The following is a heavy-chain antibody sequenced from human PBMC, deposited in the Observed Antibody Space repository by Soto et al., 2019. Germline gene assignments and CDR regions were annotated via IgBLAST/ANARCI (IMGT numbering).Heavy chain of an antibody. J-gene: IGHJ5*02. D-gene: IGHD6-19*01. CDR1: GFTFSSYG. Sequence: QVQLVESGGGVVQPGRSLRLSCAAAGFTFSSYGMHWVRQAPGKGLEWVAVISDDGSNKYYADSVKGRVTISRDNSKNTMYLQMNSLRAEDTAVYYCAKEARPSSRSVAGTCFDPWGQGTLVTVSS. CDR2: ISDDGSNK. CDR3: AKEARPSSRSVAGTCFDP. V-gene: IGHV3-30*18.